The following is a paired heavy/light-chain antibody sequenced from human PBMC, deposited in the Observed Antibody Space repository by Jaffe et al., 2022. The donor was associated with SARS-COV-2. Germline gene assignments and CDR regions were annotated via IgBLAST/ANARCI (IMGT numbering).Light chain of an antibody. CDR1: QSVSSNY. Sequence: EIVLTQSPGTLSLSPGERATLSCRASQSVSSNYLAWYQQKPGQAPRLLIYVASNRAPGIPDRFSGSGSGTDFTLTISRLEPEDFAMYYCQQYGSSSRTFGQGTKLEIK. J-gene: IGKJ2*01. CDR3: QQYGSSSRT. CDR2: VAS. V-gene: IGKV3-20*01.
Heavy chain of an antibody. V-gene: IGHV3-11*01. Sequence: QVQLVESGGGLVKPGGSLRLSCAASGFTFSDHYMSWIRQAPEKGLEWVSYIHGSGSSIYYADSVKGRFTISRDNTKNSLYLQMNSLRDEDTGVYYCARGHYGLDVWGQGTTVTVSS. J-gene: IGHJ6*02. CDR1: GFTFSDHY. CDR3: ARGHYGLDV. CDR2: IHGSGSSI.